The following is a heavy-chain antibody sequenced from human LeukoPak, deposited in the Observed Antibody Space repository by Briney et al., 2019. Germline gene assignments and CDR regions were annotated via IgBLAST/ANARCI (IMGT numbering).Heavy chain of an antibody. CDR3: ARGPRHIAVAARFDY. J-gene: IGHJ4*02. Sequence: PGGSLRLSCAASGFTFSDYYMSWVRQAPGKGLEWLSYVSQSGTTIYYADSVKGRFTISRDNSKNTLYLQMNSLRAEDTAVYYCARGPRHIAVAARFDYWGQGTLVTVSS. V-gene: IGHV3-11*04. D-gene: IGHD6-19*01. CDR2: VSQSGTTI. CDR1: GFTFSDYY.